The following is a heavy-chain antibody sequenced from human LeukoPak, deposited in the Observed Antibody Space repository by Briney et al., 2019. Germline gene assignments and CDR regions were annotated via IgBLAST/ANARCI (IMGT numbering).Heavy chain of an antibody. V-gene: IGHV3-66*02. J-gene: IGHJ4*02. CDR1: GFTVSSDY. D-gene: IGHD3-10*01. Sequence: GGSLRLSCAASGFTVSSDYMSWVRQAPGKGLEWVSVIYSGGSTYYADSVKGRFTISRDNSKNTLYLQMNSLRAEDTAVYYFARGVEVRGVTLDYWGQGTLVTVSS. CDR2: IYSGGST. CDR3: ARGVEVRGVTLDY.